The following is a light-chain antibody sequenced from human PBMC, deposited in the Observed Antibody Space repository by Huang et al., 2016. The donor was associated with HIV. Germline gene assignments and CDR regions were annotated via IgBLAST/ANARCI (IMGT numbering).Light chain of an antibody. J-gene: IGKJ1*01. CDR1: QSVSFD. V-gene: IGKV3-15*01. CDR2: GAS. CDR3: QQYNNWPWT. Sequence: EIVMTQSPATLSVSPGERATLSCRATQSVSFDLAWYQQSGGQAPRLLIYGASTRATGIPARFSGSGSGTEFTLTISSLQSEDFAVYYCQQYNNWPWTFCQGTKVEIE.